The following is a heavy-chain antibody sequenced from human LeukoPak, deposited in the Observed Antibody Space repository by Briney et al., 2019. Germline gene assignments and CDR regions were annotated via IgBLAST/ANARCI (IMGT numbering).Heavy chain of an antibody. CDR2: IYTSGST. V-gene: IGHV4-61*02. CDR3: AGNYYGSGSYYSEDRY. CDR1: GGSISSSSYY. Sequence: SETLSLTCTVSGGSISSSSYYWSWIRQPAGKGLDWIGRIYTSGSTNYNPSLKSQVTISVDTSKKQFSLKLSSVTAADKAVYYCAGNYYGSGSYYSEDRYWGQGTLVTVSS. D-gene: IGHD3-10*01. J-gene: IGHJ4*02.